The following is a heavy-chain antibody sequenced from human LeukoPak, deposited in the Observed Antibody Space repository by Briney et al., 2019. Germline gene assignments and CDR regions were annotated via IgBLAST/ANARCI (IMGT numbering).Heavy chain of an antibody. CDR2: ISSSSSYI. Sequence: KPGGSLRLSCAASGFTFSSYSMNWVRQAPGKGLEWVSSISSSSSYIYYADSVKGRFTISRDNAKNSLYLQMSSLRAEDTAVYYCARDGIAWFGDSLLYYGMDVWGQGTTVTVSS. J-gene: IGHJ6*02. D-gene: IGHD3-10*01. V-gene: IGHV3-21*01. CDR1: GFTFSSYS. CDR3: ARDGIAWFGDSLLYYGMDV.